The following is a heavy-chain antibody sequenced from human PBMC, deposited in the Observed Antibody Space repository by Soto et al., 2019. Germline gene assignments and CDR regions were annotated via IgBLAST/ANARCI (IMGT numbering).Heavy chain of an antibody. J-gene: IGHJ4*02. CDR3: ARDRRYNWNYRAVLDY. CDR1: GGSFSGYY. D-gene: IGHD1-7*01. V-gene: IGHV4-34*01. Sequence: SETLSLTCAVYGGSFSGYYWSWIRQPPGKGLEWIGEINHSGSTNYNPSLKSRVTISVDTSKNQFSLKLSSVTAADTAVYYCARDRRYNWNYRAVLDYWGQGTPVTVSS. CDR2: INHSGST.